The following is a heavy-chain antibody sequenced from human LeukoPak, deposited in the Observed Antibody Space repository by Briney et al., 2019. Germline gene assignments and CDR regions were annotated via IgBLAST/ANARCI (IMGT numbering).Heavy chain of an antibody. Sequence: GGSLRLSCAASGFTFSSYAMNWVRQVPGKGPELVSAISGSGGSTYYADSVKGRFTFSRDNSKNTLYLQMNSLRAEDTAVYYCAKADLSSYYYYMDVWGKGTTVTVSS. V-gene: IGHV3-23*01. CDR2: ISGSGGST. CDR3: AKADLSSYYYYMDV. CDR1: GFTFSSYA. D-gene: IGHD3-3*01. J-gene: IGHJ6*03.